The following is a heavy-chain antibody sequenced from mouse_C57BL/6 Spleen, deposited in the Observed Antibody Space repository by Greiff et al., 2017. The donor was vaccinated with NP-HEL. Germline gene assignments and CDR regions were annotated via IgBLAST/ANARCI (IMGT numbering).Heavy chain of an antibody. CDR1: GYTFTSYW. V-gene: IGHV1-64*01. D-gene: IGHD1-1*01. CDR3: ASPTYYGSSPYYLDY. CDR2: IHPNSGST. Sequence: QVQLQQPGAELVKPGASVKLSCKASGYTFTSYWMHWVKQRPGQGLEWIGMIHPNSGSTNYNEKFKSKATLTVDKSSSTAYMQLSSLTSEDSAVYYCASPTYYGSSPYYLDYWGQGTTLTVSS. J-gene: IGHJ2*01.